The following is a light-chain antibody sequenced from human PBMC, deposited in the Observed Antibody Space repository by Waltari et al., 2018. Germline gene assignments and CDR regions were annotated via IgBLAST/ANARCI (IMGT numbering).Light chain of an antibody. CDR3: TSYADIIPVV. Sequence: QSALTQPASVSGSPGQSITIPCTGSSSDVDYVSWYQQFPGKAPKVLIYDVNRRPSGVSNRFSGSKSGSTASLTISGLQPQDEADYYCTSYADIIPVVFGGGTKLTVL. J-gene: IGLJ2*01. CDR1: SSDVDY. CDR2: DVN. V-gene: IGLV2-14*03.